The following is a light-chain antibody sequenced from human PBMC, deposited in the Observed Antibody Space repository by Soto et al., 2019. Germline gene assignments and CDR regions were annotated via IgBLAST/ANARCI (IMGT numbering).Light chain of an antibody. CDR3: QQYGSSPRT. CDR1: QSVSSSY. V-gene: IGKV3-20*01. Sequence: EIVLTQSPGTLSLSPGERATHSCRASQSVSSSYLAWYQLKPGQAPRLLIYGASSRAIGIPDRFSGSGSGTDFTLTISRLDPEDFAVYFCQQYGSSPRTFGQGTKVDIK. J-gene: IGKJ1*01. CDR2: GAS.